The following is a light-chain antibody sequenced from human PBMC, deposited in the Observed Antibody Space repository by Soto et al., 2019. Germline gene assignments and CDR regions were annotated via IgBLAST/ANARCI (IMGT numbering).Light chain of an antibody. Sequence: VLTQFPTTLSVSPGERAALSCGASQSVSSRLAWYQEKPGQAPRLLISGASSRATGIPDRFSGSGFGTDFTLTISRLEPEDFALYYCQHYAGGSKITFGQGTRLEIK. V-gene: IGKV3-20*01. J-gene: IGKJ5*01. CDR1: QSVSSR. CDR2: GAS. CDR3: QHYAGGSKIT.